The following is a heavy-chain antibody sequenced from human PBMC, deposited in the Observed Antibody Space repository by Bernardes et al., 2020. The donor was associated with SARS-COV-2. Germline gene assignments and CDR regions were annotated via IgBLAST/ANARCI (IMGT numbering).Heavy chain of an antibody. D-gene: IGHD4-17*01. J-gene: IGHJ5*02. CDR1: GGSISSGGYS. CDR3: ASYGDFSAVKGGSLWFDP. Sequence: SETLSLTCAVSGGSISSGGYSWSWIRQPPGKGLEWIGYIYHSGSTYYNPSLKSRVTISVDRSKNQFSLKLSSVTAADTAVYYCASYGDFSAVKGGSLWFDPWGQGTLVTVSS. CDR2: IYHSGST. V-gene: IGHV4-30-2*01.